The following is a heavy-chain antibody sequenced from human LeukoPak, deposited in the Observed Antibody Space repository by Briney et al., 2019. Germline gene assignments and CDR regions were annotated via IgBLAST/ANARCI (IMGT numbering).Heavy chain of an antibody. V-gene: IGHV3-49*04. CDR1: GFTFGDYA. Sequence: GGSLRLSCTASGFTFGDYAMSWVRQAPGKGLEWVGFIRSKAYGGTTEYAASVKGRFTISRDDSKSIAYLQMNSLKTEDTAVYYCTRDFRTYQLLLWNDYWGQGTLVTVSS. CDR2: IRSKAYGGTT. J-gene: IGHJ4*02. CDR3: TRDFRTYQLLLWNDY. D-gene: IGHD2-2*01.